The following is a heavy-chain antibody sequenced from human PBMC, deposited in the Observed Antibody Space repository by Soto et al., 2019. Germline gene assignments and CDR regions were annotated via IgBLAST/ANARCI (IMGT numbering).Heavy chain of an antibody. CDR2: IWYDGSNK. CDR3: ATSGRGWRGYYSYGMDV. V-gene: IGHV3-30*02. J-gene: IGHJ6*02. D-gene: IGHD6-19*01. Sequence: GGSLRLSCAASGFTFSSYGMHWVRQAPGKGLEWVAVIWYDGSNKYYADSVKGRFTISRDNSKNTLYLQMNSLRAEDTAVYYCATSGRGWRGYYSYGMDVWGQGTTVTVSS. CDR1: GFTFSSYG.